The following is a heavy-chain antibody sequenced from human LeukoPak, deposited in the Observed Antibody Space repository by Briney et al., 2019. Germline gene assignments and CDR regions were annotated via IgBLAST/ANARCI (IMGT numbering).Heavy chain of an antibody. CDR2: INHSGST. J-gene: IGHJ4*02. CDR1: GGSFSGYY. D-gene: IGHD3-3*01. CDR3: ARGGYDFWSGYPFDY. V-gene: IGHV4-34*01. Sequence: ETLSLTXAVYGGSFSGYYWSWIRQPPGKGLEWIGEINHSGSTNYNPSLKSRVTISVDTSKNQFSLKLSSVTAADTAVYYCARGGYDFWSGYPFDYWGQGTLVTVSS.